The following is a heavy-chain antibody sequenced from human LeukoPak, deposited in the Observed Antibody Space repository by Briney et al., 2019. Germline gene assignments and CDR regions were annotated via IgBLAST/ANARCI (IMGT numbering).Heavy chain of an antibody. J-gene: IGHJ4*02. CDR1: GFTFSDSW. CDR2: INKDGSKI. D-gene: IGHD4-23*01. V-gene: IGHV3-7*01. CDR3: ATDGNSFDF. Sequence: PGGSLRLSCAASGFTFSDSWMSWVRQAPGKGLEWVANINKDGSKIYYLDSVTGRFTISRDNAKKSVSLQMNSLRAEDTAVYFCATDGNSFDFWGQGAQVTVSS.